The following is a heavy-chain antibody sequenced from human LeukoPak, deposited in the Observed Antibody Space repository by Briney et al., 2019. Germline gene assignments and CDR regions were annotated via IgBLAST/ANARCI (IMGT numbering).Heavy chain of an antibody. Sequence: GGSLRLSCAASGFTFSSYSMNWVRQAPGKGLEWVSSISSSSSYIYYADSVKGRFTISRDNAKNSLYLQMNSLRAEDTALYHCARDSLDSGSHDYWGQGTLVTVSS. V-gene: IGHV3-21*04. J-gene: IGHJ4*02. CDR3: ARDSLDSGSHDY. D-gene: IGHD1-26*01. CDR1: GFTFSSYS. CDR2: ISSSSSYI.